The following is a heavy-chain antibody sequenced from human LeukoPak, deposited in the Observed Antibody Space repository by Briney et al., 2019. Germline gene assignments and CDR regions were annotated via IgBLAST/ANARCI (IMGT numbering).Heavy chain of an antibody. CDR3: ARGAMVRGVIIVHWFDP. D-gene: IGHD3-10*01. J-gene: IGHJ5*02. CDR2: ISSNGGST. CDR1: GFAFDEHG. Sequence: GGSLRLSCTASGFAFDEHGMSWVRQVPGKGLEYVSAISSNGGSTYYANSVKGRFTISRDNSKNTLYLQMGSLRAEDMAVYYCARGAMVRGVIIVHWFDPWGQGTLVTVSS. V-gene: IGHV3-64*01.